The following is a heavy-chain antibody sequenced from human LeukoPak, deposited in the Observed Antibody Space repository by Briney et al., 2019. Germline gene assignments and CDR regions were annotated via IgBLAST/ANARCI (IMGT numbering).Heavy chain of an antibody. J-gene: IGHJ4*02. D-gene: IGHD1-26*01. CDR1: GFTFSTYW. CDR2: IKGDESAR. Sequence: GGSLRLSCEASGFTFSTYWMAWARQAPGKGLEWVANIKGDESARHQADSVKGRFTISRYNAKKSVYLQMSSLRGEDTAVYYCARDVGGSLDYWGQGTLVTVSS. CDR3: ARDVGGSLDY. V-gene: IGHV3-7*01.